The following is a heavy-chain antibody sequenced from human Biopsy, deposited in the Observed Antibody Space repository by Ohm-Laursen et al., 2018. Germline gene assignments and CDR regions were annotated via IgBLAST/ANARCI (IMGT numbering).Heavy chain of an antibody. D-gene: IGHD1-26*01. CDR3: ARDGIVGARFNAFDI. CDR2: ISSSGSTI. J-gene: IGHJ3*02. CDR1: GFTFSSYE. Sequence: SLRLSCAASGFTFSSYEMNWVRQAPGKGLEWVSYISSSGSTIYYADSVKGRFTISRDNAKNSLYLQMNSLRAEDTAVYYCARDGIVGARFNAFDIWGQGTMVTASS. V-gene: IGHV3-48*03.